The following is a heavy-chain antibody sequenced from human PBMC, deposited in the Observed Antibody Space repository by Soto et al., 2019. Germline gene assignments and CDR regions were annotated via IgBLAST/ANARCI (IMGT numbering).Heavy chain of an antibody. V-gene: IGHV6-1*01. CDR1: VDSVSSNGAC. Sequence: WQSLSLPCVISVDSVSSNGACWSWIRQSPSRGLQWLGRIYYRSKWFHDYAASVESRMAINPDTSRNQFSLQLNYVKPEDTAVYYCARVHYSAGTCLDGLDVWGQGTTVTVSS. CDR2: IYYRSKWFH. J-gene: IGHJ6*02. D-gene: IGHD2-15*01. CDR3: ARVHYSAGTCLDGLDV.